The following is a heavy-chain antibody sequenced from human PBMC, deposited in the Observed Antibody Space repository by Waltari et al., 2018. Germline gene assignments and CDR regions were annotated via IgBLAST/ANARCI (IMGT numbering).Heavy chain of an antibody. J-gene: IGHJ4*02. CDR2: IKSDGSST. D-gene: IGHD7-27*01. CDR1: GFTFADYH. V-gene: IGHV3-74*01. Sequence: EVQLVESGGGLVQPGRSMRLSCTTSGFTFADYHISWVRQAPGKGLEWLTRIKSDGSSTDYADSVKGRFTISLDNAKNTLYLQMNSLRADDTAVYYCARDNWGPAYWGQGTLVTVSS. CDR3: ARDNWGPAY.